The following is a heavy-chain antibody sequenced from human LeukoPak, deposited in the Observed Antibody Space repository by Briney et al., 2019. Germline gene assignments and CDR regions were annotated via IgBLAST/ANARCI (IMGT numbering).Heavy chain of an antibody. CDR3: ARADSDYASSLPGFDY. J-gene: IGHJ4*02. CDR1: GGSISSGGYS. Sequence: SSETLSLTCAVSGGSISSGGYSWSWIRQPPGKGLEWIGYIYHSGSTYYNPSLKSRVTISVDRSKNQFSLKLSSVTAADTAVYYCARADSDYASSLPGFDYWGQGTLVTVSS. CDR2: IYHSGST. V-gene: IGHV4-30-2*01. D-gene: IGHD3-16*01.